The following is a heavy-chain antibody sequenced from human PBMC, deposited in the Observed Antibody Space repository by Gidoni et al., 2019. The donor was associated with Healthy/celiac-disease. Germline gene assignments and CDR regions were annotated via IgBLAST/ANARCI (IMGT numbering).Heavy chain of an antibody. CDR1: GFTFSNAW. CDR3: TTGGITFGGVIASVDY. D-gene: IGHD3-16*02. Sequence: EVQLVESGGGLVKPGGSLRLSCAASGFTFSNAWMSWVRQAPGKGLEWVGRIKSKTDGETTDYAAPVKGRFTISRDDSKNTLYLQMNSLKTEDTAVYYCTTGGITFGGVIASVDYWGQGTLVTVSS. J-gene: IGHJ4*02. V-gene: IGHV3-15*01. CDR2: IKSKTDGETT.